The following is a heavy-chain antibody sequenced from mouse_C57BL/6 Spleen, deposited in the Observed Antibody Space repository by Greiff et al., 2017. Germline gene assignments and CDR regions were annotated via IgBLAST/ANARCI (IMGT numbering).Heavy chain of an antibody. V-gene: IGHV7-3*01. Sequence: EVKLLESGGGLVQPGGSLSLSCAASGFTFTDYYMSWVRQPPGKALEWLGFIRNKANGYTTEYSASVKGRFTITSDNSQSILYLQMNALRAEDSATYYCARLYGNCVWYFDVWGTGTTVTVSS. J-gene: IGHJ1*03. CDR3: ARLYGNCVWYFDV. CDR2: IRNKANGYTT. CDR1: GFTFTDYY. D-gene: IGHD2-1*01.